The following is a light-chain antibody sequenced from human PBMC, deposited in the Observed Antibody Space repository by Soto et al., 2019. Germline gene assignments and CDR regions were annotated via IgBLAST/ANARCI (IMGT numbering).Light chain of an antibody. CDR2: FAS. V-gene: IGKV1D-16*01. J-gene: IGKJ5*01. CDR1: QDIGSH. Sequence: DIQMTQSPSSLSASVGDRVTITCRASQDIGSHLAWYQQKPEKAPKSLIYFASTLQSGVPSRFSASGSGTDFTLTISSLQPEDFATYYCQQFRSFPINFGQGTRLAIK. CDR3: QQFRSFPIN.